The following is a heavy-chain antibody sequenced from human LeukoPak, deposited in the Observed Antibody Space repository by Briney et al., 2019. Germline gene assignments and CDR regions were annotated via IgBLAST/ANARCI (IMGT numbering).Heavy chain of an antibody. J-gene: IGHJ4*02. CDR1: GFTFTKYW. D-gene: IGHD3-9*01. CDR3: ARRVSLVYFDY. Sequence: PGGSLRLSCAASGFTFTKYWMTWVRQAPGKGLEWVSAISGSGGSTYYADSVKGRFTISRDNSKNTLYLQMNSLRAEDTAVYYCARRVSLVYFDYWGQGTLVTVSS. CDR2: ISGSGGST. V-gene: IGHV3-23*01.